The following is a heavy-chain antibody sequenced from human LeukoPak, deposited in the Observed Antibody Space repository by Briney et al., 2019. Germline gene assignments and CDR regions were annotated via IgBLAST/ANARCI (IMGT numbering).Heavy chain of an antibody. CDR2: ISYDGSNK. D-gene: IGHD6-19*01. CDR3: AKGGRSLYYFGY. V-gene: IGHV3-30*18. CDR1: GFTFSSYG. Sequence: PGRSLRLSCAASGFTFSSYGMHWVRQAPGKGLEWVAVISYDGSNKYYADSVKGRFTISRDNSKNTLYLQMNSLRAEDTAVYYCAKGGRSLYYFGYWGQGTLVTVSS. J-gene: IGHJ4*02.